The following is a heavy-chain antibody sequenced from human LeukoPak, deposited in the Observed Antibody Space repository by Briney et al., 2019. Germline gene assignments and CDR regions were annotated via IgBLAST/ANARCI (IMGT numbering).Heavy chain of an antibody. D-gene: IGHD3-10*01. CDR1: GFTFSSYA. J-gene: IGHJ4*02. V-gene: IGHV3-23*01. CDR2: ITGSGDSA. CDR3: AKEVYYYGSGSPFDY. Sequence: GSLRLSCAASGFTFSSYAMSWVRRAPGQGLEWVSAITGSGDSAYYADSVKGRFTISRDNSKNTLYLQVDSLRGEDTAVYYCAKEVYYYGSGSPFDYWGQGTLVTVSS.